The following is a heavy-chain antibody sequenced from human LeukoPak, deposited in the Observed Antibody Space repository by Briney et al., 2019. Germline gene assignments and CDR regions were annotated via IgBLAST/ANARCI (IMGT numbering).Heavy chain of an antibody. D-gene: IGHD3-10*01. V-gene: IGHV4-31*02. Sequence: SETLSLTCTVSGGSISSGGYYWSWIRQHPGKGLEWIGYIYYSGSTYYNPSLKSRVTISVDTSKNQFSLKLSSVTAADTAVYYCARHARKRREDGSGSYHPYDYWGQGTLVAVSS. CDR1: GGSISSGGYY. CDR2: IYYSGST. J-gene: IGHJ4*02. CDR3: ARHARKRREDGSGSYHPYDY.